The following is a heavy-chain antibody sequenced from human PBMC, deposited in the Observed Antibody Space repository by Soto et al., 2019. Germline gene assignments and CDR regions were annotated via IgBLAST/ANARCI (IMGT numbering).Heavy chain of an antibody. Sequence: PGGSLRLSCAASGFIFSDYYMTWVRQAPGKGLEWVACISSLSSAIHYADSVKGRFTVSRDNAKKSLYLQMNSLRAEDTAVYYCARDYCSRTDCPNYDMDVWGQGTTVTVSS. D-gene: IGHD2-2*01. J-gene: IGHJ6*02. CDR2: ISSLSSAI. CDR3: ARDYCSRTDCPNYDMDV. CDR1: GFIFSDYY. V-gene: IGHV3-11*01.